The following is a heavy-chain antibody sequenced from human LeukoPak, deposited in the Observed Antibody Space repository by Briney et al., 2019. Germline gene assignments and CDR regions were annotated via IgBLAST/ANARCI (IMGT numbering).Heavy chain of an antibody. V-gene: IGHV1-2*02. Sequence: ASVKVSCKASGYIFTGYYMHWVRQAPGQGLEWMGWINPNSGDTNYAQKFQGRVTMTRDTSISTAYMELSRLRSEDTAVYYCARGDHVRIYAESAFDIWGQGTKVTVSS. J-gene: IGHJ3*02. CDR2: INPNSGDT. CDR1: GYIFTGYY. D-gene: IGHD3-3*01. CDR3: ARGDHVRIYAESAFDI.